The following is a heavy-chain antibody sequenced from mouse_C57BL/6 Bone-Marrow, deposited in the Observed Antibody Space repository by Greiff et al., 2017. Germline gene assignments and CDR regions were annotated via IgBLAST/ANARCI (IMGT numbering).Heavy chain of an antibody. CDR3: ARDYSNYEREMDY. Sequence: EVQLVESGEGLVKPGGSLKLSCAASGFTFSSYAMSWVRQTPEKRLAWVAYISSGGDYIYYADTVKGRFTISRDNARNTLYLQMSSLKSEDTAMNDCARDYSNYEREMDYWGQGTSGTGSS. D-gene: IGHD2-5*01. CDR1: GFTFSSYA. V-gene: IGHV5S21*01. CDR2: ISSGGDYI. J-gene: IGHJ4*01.